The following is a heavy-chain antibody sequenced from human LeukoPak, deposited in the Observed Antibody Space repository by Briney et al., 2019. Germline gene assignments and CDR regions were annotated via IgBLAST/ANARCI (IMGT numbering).Heavy chain of an antibody. V-gene: IGHV3-30*04. CDR1: GFTFSSYA. Sequence: GRSLRLSCAASGFTFSSYAMHWVRQAPGKGLEWVAVISYDGSNKYYADSVKGRFTISRDNSKNTLYLQMNSLRAEDTAVYYCARGPPVVVVISGPFDYWGQGTLVTVSS. J-gene: IGHJ4*02. D-gene: IGHD3-22*01. CDR2: ISYDGSNK. CDR3: ARGPPVVVVISGPFDY.